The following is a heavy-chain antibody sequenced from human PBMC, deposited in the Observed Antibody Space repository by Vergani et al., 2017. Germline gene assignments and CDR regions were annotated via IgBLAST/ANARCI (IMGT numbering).Heavy chain of an antibody. CDR1: GFSFTSYG. J-gene: IGHJ4*02. V-gene: IGHV4-4*02. CDR2: ICHTEDT. D-gene: IGHD2-2*02. Sequence: QVRLVESGGGVVQPGRSLRLSCAASGFSFTSYGMHWVRQPPGKGLEWIGEICHTEDTKYSPSLKSRVTVSVDESRNLFSLRLNSVTAADTAVYYCATIGYRRWGYYFDYWGQGILVTVSS. CDR3: ATIGYRRWGYYFDY.